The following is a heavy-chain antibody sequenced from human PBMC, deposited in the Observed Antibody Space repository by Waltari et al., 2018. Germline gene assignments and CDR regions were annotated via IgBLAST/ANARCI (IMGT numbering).Heavy chain of an antibody. CDR3: AKDLGGFSGSHWYFDL. J-gene: IGHJ2*01. D-gene: IGHD5-12*01. V-gene: IGHV3-23*04. CDR1: GFTFRIYA. CDR2: ISGSDGRT. Sequence: EVQLVESGGGLVQPGGSLRLSWYASGFTFRIYAMSWVRQAPGRGLGWVSSISGSDGRTNYADSAKGRFTISRDNVKNTLFLQMNRLRADDAAVYYCAKDLGGFSGSHWYFDLWGRGTLVTVSS.